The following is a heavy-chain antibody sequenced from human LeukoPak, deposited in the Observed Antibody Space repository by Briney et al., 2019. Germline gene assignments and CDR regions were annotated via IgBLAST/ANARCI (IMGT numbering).Heavy chain of an antibody. D-gene: IGHD4-17*01. CDR3: ARAGYYRFDY. Sequence: GGSLRLSCAASGFSFSSSWMHWVRQAPGKGLVWVSRINSDGTTINYADSVKGRFTISRDNAKNTLYLQVNSLRDEDTAVYYCARAGYYRFDYWGQGTLVTVSS. V-gene: IGHV3-74*01. CDR1: GFSFSSSW. J-gene: IGHJ4*02. CDR2: INSDGTTI.